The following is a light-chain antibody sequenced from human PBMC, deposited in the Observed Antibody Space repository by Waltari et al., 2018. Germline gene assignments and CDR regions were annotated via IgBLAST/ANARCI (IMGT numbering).Light chain of an antibody. J-gene: IGKJ2*01. V-gene: IGKV3-11*01. CDR1: QSIGSY. CDR3: QHRSNWPPS. Sequence: EIVLTQSPATLSLSPGERATLSCRASQSIGSYLDWYQQKPGLAPSLLIYDASNRAAGIPARFSGSGSGTDFTLTISSLEPEDFAVYYCQHRSNWPPSFGQGTKVEIE. CDR2: DAS.